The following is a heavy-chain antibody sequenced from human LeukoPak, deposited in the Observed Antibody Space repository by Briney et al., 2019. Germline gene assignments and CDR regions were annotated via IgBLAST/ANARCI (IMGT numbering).Heavy chain of an antibody. CDR1: GGSFSGYY. CDR3: ARGQGTEFDY. Sequence: PSETLSLTCAVYGGSFSGYYWSWFRQPPGKGLEWIGEINHSGSTNYNPSLKSRVTISVDTSKNQFSLKLSSVTAADTAVYYCARGQGTEFDYWGQGTLVTVSS. CDR2: INHSGST. J-gene: IGHJ4*02. V-gene: IGHV4-34*01.